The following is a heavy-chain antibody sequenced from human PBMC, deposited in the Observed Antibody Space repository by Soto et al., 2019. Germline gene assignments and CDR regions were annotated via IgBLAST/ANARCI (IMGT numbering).Heavy chain of an antibody. CDR1: GYTFTGYY. J-gene: IGHJ6*02. V-gene: IGHV1-2*04. CDR2: INTNSGGT. CDR3: ARDSFIAAAELAGDYYYGMDV. Sequence: ASVKVSCRASGYTFTGYYMHCVPQAPGQGITKMGLINTNSGGTNHAQKFQGWVTMTRDTSISTAYMELSRLRSDDTAVYYCARDSFIAAAELAGDYYYGMDVWGQGTTVTVSS. D-gene: IGHD6-13*01.